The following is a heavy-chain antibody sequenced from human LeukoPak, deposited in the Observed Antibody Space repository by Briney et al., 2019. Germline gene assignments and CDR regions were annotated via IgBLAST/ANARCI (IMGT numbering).Heavy chain of an antibody. D-gene: IGHD5-18*01. CDR1: GFTLSSFG. J-gene: IGHJ2*01. V-gene: IGHV3-30*18. Sequence: GGSLRLSCTASGFTLSSFGMHWVRQAPGKGLEWVAVTSDDGSNTYYADSVKGRFTISRDNSKNTLYLQLNSLRTEDTAVYYCAKDADTATIIYWYFDLWGRGTLVTVSS. CDR3: AKDADTATIIYWYFDL. CDR2: TSDDGSNT.